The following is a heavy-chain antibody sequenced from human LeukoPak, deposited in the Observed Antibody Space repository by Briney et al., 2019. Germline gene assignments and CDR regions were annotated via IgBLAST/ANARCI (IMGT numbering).Heavy chain of an antibody. CDR1: GYSFTSYW. V-gene: IGHV5-51*01. D-gene: IGHD5-18*01. J-gene: IGHJ4*02. CDR2: IDPSDSET. Sequence: GESLKISCKASGYSFTSYWIGWVRQMPGKGLEWMGIIDPSDSETRYTPSFQGQVTISADKSLSTAYLQWNSLKASDTAMYYCARQTAMVRSGDYWGQGTLVTVSS. CDR3: ARQTAMVRSGDY.